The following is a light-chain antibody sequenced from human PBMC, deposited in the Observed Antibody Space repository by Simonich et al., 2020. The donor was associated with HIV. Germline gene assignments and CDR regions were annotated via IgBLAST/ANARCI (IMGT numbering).Light chain of an antibody. CDR1: TGAVTNGYY. CDR3: LPYYGGAWV. V-gene: IGLV7-43*01. J-gene: IGLJ3*02. Sequence: QTVVTQEPSLTVSPGGTVTLTCASSTGAVTNGYYPHWFQQKPGEAPRALIYSISKKNSWTPARFSGSRLGGKAALTLSGGQPEDEAEYYCLPYYGGAWVFGGGTKLTVL. CDR2: SIS.